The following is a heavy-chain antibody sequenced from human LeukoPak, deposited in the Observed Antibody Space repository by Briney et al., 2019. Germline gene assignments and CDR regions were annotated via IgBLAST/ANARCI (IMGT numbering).Heavy chain of an antibody. J-gene: IGHJ2*01. CDR1: GGSISYYY. CDR3: ESALLRYDSRSRSLHWYFDL. CDR2: IYHSEST. D-gene: IGHD3-22*01. V-gene: IGHV4-59*01. Sequence: SETLSLTCTVSGGSISYYYWSWVRQPPGKGLEWIGYIYHSESTNYNPSLKSRVSISVDTSKNQFSLTLTSVTAPETAVYYCESALLRYDSRSRSLHWYFDLWGRGTLVTVSS.